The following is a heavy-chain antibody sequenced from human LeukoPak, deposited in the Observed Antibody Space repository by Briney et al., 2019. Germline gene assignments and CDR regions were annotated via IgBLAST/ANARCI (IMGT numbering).Heavy chain of an antibody. J-gene: IGHJ6*03. CDR3: ARGPNGCRCSSTSCLCGPYYYYYMDV. Sequence: SETLSLTCTVSGDSITSGSYYWGWIRQPPGKGLEWIGEINHSGSTNYNPSLKSRVTISVDTSKNQFSLKLSSVTAADTAVYYCARGPNGCRCSSTSCLCGPYYYYYMDVWGKGTTVTVSS. D-gene: IGHD2-2*01. CDR1: GDSITSGSYY. CDR2: INHSGST. V-gene: IGHV4-39*07.